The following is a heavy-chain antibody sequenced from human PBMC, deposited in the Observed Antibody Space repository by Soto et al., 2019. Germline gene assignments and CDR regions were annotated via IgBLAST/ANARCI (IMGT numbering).Heavy chain of an antibody. V-gene: IGHV1-18*01. CDR3: GSTYYNPSLKSRVTISVDTSKNQFSLKLSSVTAAETAVYYCAVGGYSGHRDENSGYYHGLNNWIDP. J-gene: IGHJ5*02. CDR1: GYTFTSYG. D-gene: IGHD2-21*02. Sequence: ASVKVSCKASGYTFTSYGISWVRQAPGQGLEWMGWISAYNGNTNYAQKLQGRVTMTTDTSTSTAYKELRGLRSDDTAVYYSGSTYYNPSLKSRVTISVDTSKNQFSLKLSSVTAAETAVYYCAVGGYSGHRDENSGYYHGLNNWIDPWGQGTLVPVSS. CDR2: ISAYNGNT.